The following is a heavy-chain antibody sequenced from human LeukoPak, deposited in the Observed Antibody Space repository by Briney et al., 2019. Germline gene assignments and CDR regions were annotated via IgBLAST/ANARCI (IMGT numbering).Heavy chain of an antibody. J-gene: IGHJ4*02. CDR3: ARVTYNGYQHFDY. V-gene: IGHV4-39*07. CDR1: GGSISTDTYY. Sequence: SETLSLTCTVSGGSISTDTYYWGWIRLPPGKGLEGIGEIHHSGRTYYNPSLKSRVTISVDTSKNQFSLKLSSVTAADTAVYYCARVTYNGYQHFDYWGQGTLVTVSS. D-gene: IGHD3-10*01. CDR2: IHHSGRT.